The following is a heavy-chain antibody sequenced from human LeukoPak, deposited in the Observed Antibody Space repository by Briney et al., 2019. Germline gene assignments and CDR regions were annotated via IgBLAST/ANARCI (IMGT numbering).Heavy chain of an antibody. CDR3: TKGVLRFLEWLPFDY. V-gene: IGHV3-30*18. CDR2: ISYDGSNK. Sequence: PGRSLRLSCAASGFTFSNYGKHWVRQAPAQGLERVAAISYDGSNKYYADSVHGRFTTSRDNSKNTVYLQMSSLRGEDPAVYYCTKGVLRFLEWLPFDYWGQGTLVTVSS. CDR1: GFTFSNYG. D-gene: IGHD3-3*01. J-gene: IGHJ4*02.